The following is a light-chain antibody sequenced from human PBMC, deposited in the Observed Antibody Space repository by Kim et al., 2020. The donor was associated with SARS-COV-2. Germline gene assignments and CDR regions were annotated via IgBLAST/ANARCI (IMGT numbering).Light chain of an antibody. CDR2: VEGSGSY. Sequence: SVKRTCTLSSGKGNYFIAWHQQQPGKAPRFLMKVEGSGSYNKGGGVPDRFSGSRSGADRYLIISNLHSEDEADYYCETWDSNIQVFGGGTQLTVL. V-gene: IGLV4-60*03. J-gene: IGLJ3*02. CDR3: ETWDSNIQV. CDR1: SGKGNYF.